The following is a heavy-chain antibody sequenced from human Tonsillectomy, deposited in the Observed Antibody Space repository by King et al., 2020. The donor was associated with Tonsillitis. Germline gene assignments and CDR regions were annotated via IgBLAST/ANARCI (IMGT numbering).Heavy chain of an antibody. CDR1: VFTFSTYV. D-gene: IGHD3-22*01. CDR2: ISDDGINK. V-gene: IGHV3-30-3*01. CDR3: ARDENYGYYRY. J-gene: IGHJ4*02. Sequence: QLVQSGGGVVQPGRSLRLSCAASVFTFSTYVMHWVRQAPGKGLEWVAVISDDGINKYYADSVKGRLTISRDNSKNMLYLHMNSLRAEDTAVFYCARDENYGYYRYWGQGTLVTVSS.